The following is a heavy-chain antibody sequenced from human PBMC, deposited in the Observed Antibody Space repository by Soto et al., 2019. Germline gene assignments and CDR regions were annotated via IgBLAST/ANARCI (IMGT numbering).Heavy chain of an antibody. Sequence: GSLRLSCVASGFTFSSYAMSWVRQAPGKGLEWVSAISSAGRTYYADSVKGRFTISRDNSKNTLYLQMNSLRVEDTAVYYCAWVYLLLPSAWLIHWGQATLVTGSS. CDR3: AWVYLLLPSAWLIH. CDR2: ISSAGRT. J-gene: IGHJ4*02. D-gene: IGHD5-12*01. V-gene: IGHV3-23*01. CDR1: GFTFSSYA.